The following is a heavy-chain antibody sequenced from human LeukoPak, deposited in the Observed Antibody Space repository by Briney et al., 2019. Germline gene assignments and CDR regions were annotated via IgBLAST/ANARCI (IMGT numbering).Heavy chain of an antibody. D-gene: IGHD4-17*01. J-gene: IGHJ6*02. CDR2: FDPEDGET. CDR3: AVLATTLYYYGMDV. Sequence: ASVKVSCKVSGYTLTELSMHWVRQAPGKGREWMGGFDPEDGETIYAQKFQGRVTMTEDTSTDTAYMELSSLRSEDTAVYYCAVLATTLYYYGMDVWGQGTTVTVSS. CDR1: GYTLTELS. V-gene: IGHV1-24*01.